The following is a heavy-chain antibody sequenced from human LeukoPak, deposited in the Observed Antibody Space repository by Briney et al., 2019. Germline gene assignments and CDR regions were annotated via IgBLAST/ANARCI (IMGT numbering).Heavy chain of an antibody. Sequence: GSLRLSCAASGFTFSSYAMYWVRQAPGKGLEWVAVISYDGSNKYYADSVKGRFTISRDNSKNTLYLQMNSLRAEDTAVYYCARGGLDTAMESYYYYGMDAWGQGTTVTVSS. D-gene: IGHD5-18*01. CDR3: ARGGLDTAMESYYYYGMDA. CDR2: ISYDGSNK. V-gene: IGHV3-30-3*01. J-gene: IGHJ6*02. CDR1: GFTFSSYA.